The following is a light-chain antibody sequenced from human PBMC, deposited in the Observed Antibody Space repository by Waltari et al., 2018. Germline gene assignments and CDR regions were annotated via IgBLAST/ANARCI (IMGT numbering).Light chain of an antibody. CDR1: SGHSSTV. J-gene: IGLJ3*02. V-gene: IGLV4-69*01. Sequence: QLVVTQSPSASASLGASVKLTCTLSSGHSSTVIAWLLQRPEQGPRYLMKVNSAGSHTKGDEIPDRFSGSSSGAERYLTISSLQSEDEGDYYCQSGGHGTWVFGGGTKLTVL. CDR2: VNSAGSH. CDR3: QSGGHGTWV.